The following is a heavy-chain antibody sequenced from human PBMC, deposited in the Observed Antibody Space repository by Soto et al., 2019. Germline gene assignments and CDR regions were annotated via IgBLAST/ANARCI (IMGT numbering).Heavy chain of an antibody. CDR2: IYYSGST. Sequence: PSETLSLTCTVSGGSISNYYWSWIRQPPGKGLEWIGYIYYSGSTNYNPSLKSRVTISVDTSKNQFSLKLNSVTAADTAVYYCARVNYGNYYYYYGMDVWGQGTTVTVS. CDR1: GGSISNYY. J-gene: IGHJ6*02. CDR3: ARVNYGNYYYYYGMDV. D-gene: IGHD4-17*01. V-gene: IGHV4-59*01.